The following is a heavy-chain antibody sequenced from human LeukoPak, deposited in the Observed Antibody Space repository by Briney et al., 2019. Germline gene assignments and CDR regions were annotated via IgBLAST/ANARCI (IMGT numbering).Heavy chain of an antibody. CDR2: INHSGST. J-gene: IGHJ6*02. CDR1: GGSFSGYY. Sequence: PSETLSLTCAVYGGSFSGYYWSWIRQAPGKGLEWIGEINHSGSTNYNPSLKSRVTISVDTSKNQFSLKLSSVTAADTAVYYCARQVDLRSGYYYADYYYGMDVWGQGTTVTVSS. D-gene: IGHD3-3*01. CDR3: ARQVDLRSGYYYADYYYGMDV. V-gene: IGHV4-34*01.